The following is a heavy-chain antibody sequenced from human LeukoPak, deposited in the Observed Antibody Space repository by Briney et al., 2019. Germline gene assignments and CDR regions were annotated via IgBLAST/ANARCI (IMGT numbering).Heavy chain of an antibody. D-gene: IGHD3-3*01. CDR2: VYFTGST. Sequence: PSETLSLTCSVSGGSMSAGLYYWGCIRQFPGKGLQWIASVYFTGSTYYNPSLTSRATVSVDTSKNQFSLKLSSVTAADTAVYYCARAESGHTAFFDYWGQGTLVTVSS. CDR1: GGSMSAGLYY. V-gene: IGHV4-39*01. CDR3: ARAESGHTAFFDY. J-gene: IGHJ4*02.